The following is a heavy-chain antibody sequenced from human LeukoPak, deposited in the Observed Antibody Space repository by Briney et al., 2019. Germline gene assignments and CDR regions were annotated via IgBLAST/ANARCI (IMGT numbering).Heavy chain of an antibody. CDR2: IYYSGST. Sequence: PSQTLSLTCTVSGGSISSGDYYWSWIRQPPGKGLEWIGYIYYSGSTYYNPSLKSRVTISVDTSKNQFSLKLSSVTAADTAVYYCARLYSSTVGMDVWGQGTTVTVSS. CDR3: ARLYSSTVGMDV. V-gene: IGHV4-30-4*01. CDR1: GGSISSGDYY. D-gene: IGHD3-16*02. J-gene: IGHJ6*02.